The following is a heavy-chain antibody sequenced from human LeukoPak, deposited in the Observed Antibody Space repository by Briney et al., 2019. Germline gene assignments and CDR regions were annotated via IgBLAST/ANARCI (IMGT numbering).Heavy chain of an antibody. J-gene: IGHJ4*02. CDR3: ARDFQTIVVVPADPFGY. Sequence: ASVKVSCKASGYTFTSYGISWVRQAPGQGLEWMGWISAYNGNTNYAQKLQGRVTMTTDTSTSTAYMELRSLRSDDTAVYYCARDFQTIVVVPADPFGYWGQGTLVTVSS. V-gene: IGHV1-18*01. CDR1: GYTFTSYG. CDR2: ISAYNGNT. D-gene: IGHD2-2*01.